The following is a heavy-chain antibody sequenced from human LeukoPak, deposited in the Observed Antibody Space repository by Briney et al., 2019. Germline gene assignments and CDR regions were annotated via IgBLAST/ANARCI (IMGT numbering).Heavy chain of an antibody. CDR3: ARGKQVSGYYYGMDV. D-gene: IGHD2-8*01. J-gene: IGHJ6*02. CDR2: IYHSGST. CDR1: GGSISSGGYS. Sequence: SETLSLTCAVSGGSISSGGYSWSWIRQPPGKGLEWIGYIYHSGSTYYNPSLKSRVTISVDRSKNQFSLKLSSVTAADTAVYYCARGKQVSGYYYGMDVWGQGTTVTVSS. V-gene: IGHV4-30-2*01.